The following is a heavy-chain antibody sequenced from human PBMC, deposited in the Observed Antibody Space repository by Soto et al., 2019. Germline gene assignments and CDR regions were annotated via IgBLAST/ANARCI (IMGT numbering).Heavy chain of an antibody. V-gene: IGHV2-5*02. J-gene: IGHJ4*02. D-gene: IGHD3-22*01. Sequence: QITLKESGPTLVKPTQTLTLTCSFSGFSFKTSGVGVGWIRQPPGKALEWLALIYWDEDIRYSPSLNSRHTITKDSSKHQVVLTMTNMDPVDTATYFCVHNSPFFYDSLGYDHWGQGNLVTVSS. CDR3: VHNSPFFYDSLGYDH. CDR2: IYWDEDI. CDR1: GFSFKTSGVG.